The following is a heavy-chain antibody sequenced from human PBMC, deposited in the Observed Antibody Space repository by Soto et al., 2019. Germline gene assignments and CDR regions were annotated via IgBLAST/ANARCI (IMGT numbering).Heavy chain of an antibody. V-gene: IGHV3-30-3*01. J-gene: IGHJ4*02. CDR3: ARERPYGSGEGRSYFDY. CDR2: ISYDGSNK. D-gene: IGHD3-10*01. CDR1: GFTFSSYA. Sequence: QVQLVESGGGVVQPGRSLRLSCAASGFTFSSYAMHWVRQAPGKGLEWVAVISYDGSNKYYADSVKGRFTISRDNSKNTLYLQMNSLRAEDTAVYYCARERPYGSGEGRSYFDYWGQGTLVTVSS.